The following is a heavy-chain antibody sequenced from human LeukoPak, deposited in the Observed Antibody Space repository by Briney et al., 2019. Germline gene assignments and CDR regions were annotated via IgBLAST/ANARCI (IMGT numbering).Heavy chain of an antibody. CDR3: AKSGSGMVGYGDYERSRDY. CDR2: ISGSGGST. D-gene: IGHD4-17*01. V-gene: IGHV3-23*01. J-gene: IGHJ4*02. Sequence: GGSLRLSCAASGFTFSSYAMSWVRQAPGKGLEWVSAISGSGGSTYYADSVKGRFTISRDNSKNTLYLQMNSLRAEDTAVYYCAKSGSGMVGYGDYERSRDYWGQGTLVTVSS. CDR1: GFTFSSYA.